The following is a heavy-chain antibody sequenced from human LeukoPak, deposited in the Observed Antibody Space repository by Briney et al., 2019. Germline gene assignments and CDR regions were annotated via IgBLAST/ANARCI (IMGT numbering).Heavy chain of an antibody. D-gene: IGHD1-1*01. CDR1: GFTFSSYG. V-gene: IGHV3-30*18. CDR3: AKGGTFDP. CDR2: ISYDGSNK. J-gene: IGHJ5*02. Sequence: GRSLRLSCAASGFTFSSYGMHWVRQAPGKGLEWVAVISYDGSNKYYADSVKGRFTISRDNSKNTLYLKMNSLRAEDTAVYYCAKGGTFDPWGQGTLVTVSS.